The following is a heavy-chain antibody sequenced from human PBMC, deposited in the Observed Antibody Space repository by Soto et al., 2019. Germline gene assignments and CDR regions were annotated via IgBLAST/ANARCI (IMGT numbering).Heavy chain of an antibody. V-gene: IGHV3-48*02. CDR1: GFTFSSYS. CDR3: ARDQSIFDDELRYFDWLPGPLYYYYYGTDV. CDR2: ISSRSSTI. J-gene: IGHJ6*02. Sequence: PGGSLRLSCAASGFTFSSYSMNWVRQAPGKGLERVSYISSRSSTIYYADSVKGRFTISRDNAKNSLYLQMNSLRDEDTAVYYCARDQSIFDDELRYFDWLPGPLYYYYYGTDVWGQGTTVTVSS. D-gene: IGHD3-9*01.